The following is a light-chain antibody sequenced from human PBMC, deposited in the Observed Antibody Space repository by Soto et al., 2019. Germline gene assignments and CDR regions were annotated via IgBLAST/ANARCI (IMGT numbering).Light chain of an antibody. CDR2: RNN. CDR3: AAWDDSLSGPVV. V-gene: IGLV1-47*01. J-gene: IGLJ2*01. CDR1: SSNIGSNY. Sequence: QLVLTQPPSASGTPGQRVTISCSGSSSNIGSNYVYWYQQLPGTAPKLLIYRNNQRPSGVPDRFSGSKSGTSASLAISGLRSEDEADYYCAAWDDSLSGPVVFGGGTQLTVL.